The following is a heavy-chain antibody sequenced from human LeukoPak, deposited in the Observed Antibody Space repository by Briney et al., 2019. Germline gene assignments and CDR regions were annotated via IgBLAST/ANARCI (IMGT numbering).Heavy chain of an antibody. Sequence: SETLSLTCTVSGGSISSYYWSWIRQPPGKGLEWIGDIYYRGSTNYNPSLKSPVTISVDTSMNQFSLRLSSVTDADMAVYYSARLASGSYGPLTPFDYWGQGTLVTVSS. D-gene: IGHD1-26*01. V-gene: IGHV4-59*08. CDR3: ARLASGSYGPLTPFDY. CDR1: GGSISSYY. J-gene: IGHJ4*02. CDR2: IYYRGST.